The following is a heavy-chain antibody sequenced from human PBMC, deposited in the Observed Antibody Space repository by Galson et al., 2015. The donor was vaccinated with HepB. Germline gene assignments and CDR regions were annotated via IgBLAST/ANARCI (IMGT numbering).Heavy chain of an antibody. V-gene: IGHV1-18*01. D-gene: IGHD6-13*01. CDR1: GYTFTSYA. CDR2: ISAYNGNT. CDR3: ARGSVPLGIASPPPLDY. J-gene: IGHJ4*02. Sequence: SVKVSCKASGYTFTSYAMHWVRQAPGQRLEWMGWISAYNGNTNYAQKLQGRVTMTTDTSTSTAYMELRSLRSDDTAVYYCARGSVPLGIASPPPLDYWGQGTLVTVSS.